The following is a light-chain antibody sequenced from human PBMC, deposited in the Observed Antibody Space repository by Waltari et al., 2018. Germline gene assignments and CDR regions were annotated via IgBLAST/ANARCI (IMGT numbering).Light chain of an antibody. Sequence: QTGLTQTPSVSGSHGLSVTISCSGDNRNIGSYNSVSWFHRHPDKAPKLIIYDVFKRSSAFSDRFSGSKSGNTASLTISGIQDEDEVDYYFASFTGTNTYYIFGSGTRLTVL. CDR2: DVF. V-gene: IGLV2-11*01. CDR1: NRNIGSYNS. J-gene: IGLJ1*01. CDR3: ASFTGTNTYYI.